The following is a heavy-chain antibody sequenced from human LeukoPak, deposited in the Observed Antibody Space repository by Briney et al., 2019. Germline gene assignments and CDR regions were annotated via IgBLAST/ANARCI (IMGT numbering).Heavy chain of an antibody. CDR2: IKQDGSEK. J-gene: IGHJ4*02. D-gene: IGHD3-3*01. CDR1: GFTFSNYW. CDR3: ASTNSLDY. Sequence: GGSLRLSCAASGFTFSNYWMNWVRQAPGKGLEWVANIKQDGSEKNFVDSVKGRFTISRDNAKNSLYLQMNSLRAEDTAVYYCASTNSLDYWGQGALVTVSS. V-gene: IGHV3-7*01.